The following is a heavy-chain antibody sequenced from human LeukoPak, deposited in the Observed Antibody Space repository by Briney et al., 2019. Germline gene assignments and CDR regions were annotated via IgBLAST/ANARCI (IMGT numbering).Heavy chain of an antibody. Sequence: ASVKVSCKASGYTFTSYAMNWVRQAPGQGLEWMGWISAYNGNTNYAQKLQGRVTMTTDTSTSTAYMELRSLRSDDTAVYYCARLLTPKTYYYYYYMDVWGKGTTVTVSS. V-gene: IGHV1-18*01. CDR1: GYTFTSYA. D-gene: IGHD2-15*01. J-gene: IGHJ6*03. CDR2: ISAYNGNT. CDR3: ARLLTPKTYYYYYYMDV.